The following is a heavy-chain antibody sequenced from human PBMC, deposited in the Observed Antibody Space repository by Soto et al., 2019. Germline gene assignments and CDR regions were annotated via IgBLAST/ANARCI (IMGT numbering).Heavy chain of an antibody. J-gene: IGHJ4*02. CDR3: ARDQGGSVAYLDV. D-gene: IGHD5-12*01. CDR2: IRYDGSDK. Sequence: QVNLVESGGGVVPPGTSLRLSCAASGFSFSLYGMHWVRQAPGKGLEWVAFIRYDGSDKQCADTVKGRCAVSRDNLENTLALQIDNLSADDTATYYCARDQGGSVAYLDVRGQGTLVTVSS. V-gene: IGHV3-33*01. CDR1: GFSFSLYG.